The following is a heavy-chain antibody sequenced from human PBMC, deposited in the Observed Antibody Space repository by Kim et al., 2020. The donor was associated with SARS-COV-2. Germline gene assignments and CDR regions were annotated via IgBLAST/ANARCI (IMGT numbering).Heavy chain of an antibody. D-gene: IGHD6-13*01. V-gene: IGHV3-23*01. Sequence: YGGSVKGRFTVCRDNSKNTVYLQMNSLRAEDTAVYYCAKCRIAAAGTLQHWGQGTLVTVSS. CDR3: AKCRIAAAGTLQH. J-gene: IGHJ1*01.